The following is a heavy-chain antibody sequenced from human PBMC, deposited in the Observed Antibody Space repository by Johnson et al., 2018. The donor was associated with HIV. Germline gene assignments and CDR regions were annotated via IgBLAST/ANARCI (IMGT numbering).Heavy chain of an antibody. J-gene: IGHJ3*02. CDR2: ISSSGSTI. V-gene: IGHV3-48*04. CDR1: GFTFSTYG. D-gene: IGHD3-16*01. CDR3: VRASGFGAFDI. Sequence: VQLLESGGGVVQPWRSLRLSCAASGFTFSTYGMHWVRQAPGKGLEWVSYISSSGSTIYYADSVKGRFTISRDNAKNSLYLQMNSLRAGDSAVYYCVRASGFGAFDIWGQGTLVTVSS.